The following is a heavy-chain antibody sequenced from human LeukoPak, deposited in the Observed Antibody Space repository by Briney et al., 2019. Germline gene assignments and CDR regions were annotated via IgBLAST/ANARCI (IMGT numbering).Heavy chain of an antibody. Sequence: GGSLRLSCAASGFTFSSYSMNWVRQTPGKGLEWVSSISSSSSYIYYADSVKGRFTISRDNAKNSLYLQMNSLRAEDTAVYYCARVDIAVAGSLDYWGQGTLVTVSS. V-gene: IGHV3-21*01. CDR3: ARVDIAVAGSLDY. D-gene: IGHD6-19*01. CDR1: GFTFSSYS. CDR2: ISSSSSYI. J-gene: IGHJ4*02.